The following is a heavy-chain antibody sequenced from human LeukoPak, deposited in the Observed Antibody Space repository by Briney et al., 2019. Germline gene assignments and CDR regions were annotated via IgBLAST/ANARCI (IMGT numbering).Heavy chain of an antibody. V-gene: IGHV4-4*09. CDR1: GGSISSYY. D-gene: IGHD1-26*01. Sequence: SETLSLTCTVSGGSISSYYWSWIRQPPGKGLEWIGYIYTRGSTNYNPSLKSRVTISVDTSKNQCSLKLSSVTAADTAVYYCARRVVGAVFDYWGQGTLVTVSS. CDR3: ARRVVGAVFDY. J-gene: IGHJ4*02. CDR2: IYTRGST.